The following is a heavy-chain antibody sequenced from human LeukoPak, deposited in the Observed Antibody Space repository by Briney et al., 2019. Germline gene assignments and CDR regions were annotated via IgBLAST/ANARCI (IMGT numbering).Heavy chain of an antibody. V-gene: IGHV1-69*13. Sequence: ASVKVSCKASGGTFSSYAISWVRQAPGQGLEWMGGIIPIFGTANYAQKFQGRVTITADESTSTAYMELSSLRSEDTAVYYCARTCSGGSCYHDYYGMDVWGQGTTVTVSS. CDR2: IIPIFGTA. CDR3: ARTCSGGSCYHDYYGMDV. D-gene: IGHD2-15*01. J-gene: IGHJ6*02. CDR1: GGTFSSYA.